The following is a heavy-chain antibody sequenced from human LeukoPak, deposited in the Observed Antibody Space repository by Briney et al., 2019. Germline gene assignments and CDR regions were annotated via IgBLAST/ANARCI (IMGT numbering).Heavy chain of an antibody. CDR1: AFIFSGHW. D-gene: IGHD3-10*01. CDR3: ARVHYPHAFDI. CDR2: IKEDGSER. Sequence: GGSLRLSCEGSAFIFSGHWMNWVRQTPGKGLEWVASIKEDGSERQYVDSVKGRFSISRDNTKGSLFLQLNSLRAEDTAVYYCARVHYPHAFDIWGQGTMVTVSS. V-gene: IGHV3-7*03. J-gene: IGHJ3*02.